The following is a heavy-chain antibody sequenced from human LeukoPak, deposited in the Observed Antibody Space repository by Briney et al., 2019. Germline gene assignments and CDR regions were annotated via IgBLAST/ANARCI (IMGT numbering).Heavy chain of an antibody. CDR2: ISSSGSTI. D-gene: IGHD3-10*01. V-gene: IGHV3-11*01. J-gene: IGHJ4*02. CDR1: GFTFSDYY. Sequence: PGRSLRLSCAASGFTFSDYYMSWIRHAPGMGLEWLSCISSSGSTIYYADSVKGRFTISRDNARNSLYLQMNSLRAEDTAVYYCARLFGSGTYLFDYWGQGTLVTVSS. CDR3: ARLFGSGTYLFDY.